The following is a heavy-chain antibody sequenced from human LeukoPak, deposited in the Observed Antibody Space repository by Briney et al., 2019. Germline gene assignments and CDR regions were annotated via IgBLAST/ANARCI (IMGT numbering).Heavy chain of an antibody. J-gene: IGHJ6*02. D-gene: IGHD6-13*01. Sequence: ASVKISCKASGYTFTSYGISWVRQAPGQGLEWMGWISAYNGNTNYAQKFQGWVTMTRDTSISTAYMELSRLRSDDTAVYYCARDSSSWYTNLGYYYYGMDVWGQGTTVTVSS. CDR2: ISAYNGNT. CDR3: ARDSSSWYTNLGYYYYGMDV. V-gene: IGHV1-18*01. CDR1: GYTFTSYG.